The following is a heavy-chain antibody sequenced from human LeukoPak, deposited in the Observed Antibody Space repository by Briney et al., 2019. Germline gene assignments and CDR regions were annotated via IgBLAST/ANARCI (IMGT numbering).Heavy chain of an antibody. D-gene: IGHD3-10*01. J-gene: IGHJ5*02. Sequence: GGSLRLSCAASGFTFSSYSMNWVRQAPGKGLEWVSSISSSSSYIYYADSVKGRFTISRDNAKNSLYLQMNSLRAEDTAVYCCARDYRITMVRAVRPLLDWFDPWGQGTLVTVSS. CDR2: ISSSSSYI. CDR3: ARDYRITMVRAVRPLLDWFDP. V-gene: IGHV3-21*04. CDR1: GFTFSSYS.